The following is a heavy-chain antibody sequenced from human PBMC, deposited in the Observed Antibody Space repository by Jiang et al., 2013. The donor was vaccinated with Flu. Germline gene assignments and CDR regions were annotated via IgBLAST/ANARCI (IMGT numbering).Heavy chain of an antibody. J-gene: IGHJ4*02. V-gene: IGHV1-2*02. CDR2: INPKTGVT. CDR1: GYVFVDKY. Sequence: SGAEVKEPGASVKVSCKASGYVFVDKYIHWVRQAPGQGLEWMGWINPKTGVTKYAWKFRGRVTMTTDTSTDTAYMDLSRLTSDDTALYYCARDPDRAGAFFDYWGQGTLVTVSS. CDR3: ARDPDRAGAFFDY. D-gene: IGHD3-3*02.